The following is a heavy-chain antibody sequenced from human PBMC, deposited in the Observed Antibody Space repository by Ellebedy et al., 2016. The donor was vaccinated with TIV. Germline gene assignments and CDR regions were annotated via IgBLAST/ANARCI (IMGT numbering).Heavy chain of an antibody. Sequence: GESLKISCAASGFTFTYYGMHWVRQAPGTGLEWLAVITYYGYYGYYADSVKGRFTISRDTSKNTLYLQMHRLRAEDTALYYCARGRGRIELGLIDSWGQGTLVTVSS. D-gene: IGHD1-7*01. V-gene: IGHV3-30*03. CDR3: ARGRGRIELGLIDS. J-gene: IGHJ4*02. CDR2: ITYYGYYG. CDR1: GFTFTYYG.